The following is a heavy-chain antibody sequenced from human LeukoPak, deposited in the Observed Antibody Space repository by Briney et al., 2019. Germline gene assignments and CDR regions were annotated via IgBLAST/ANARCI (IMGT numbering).Heavy chain of an antibody. D-gene: IGHD3-10*01. CDR3: ARLRAFIDY. CDR1: GFIFSHHY. J-gene: IGHJ4*02. Sequence: GGSLRLSCEGSGFIFSHHYMTWVRQAPAKGLDLVASINSGGTTLYYADSVEGRFTISRHNAKDSLYLEMNSLRVDDTAVYYCARLRAFIDYWGQGSPVTASS. CDR2: INSGGTTL. V-gene: IGHV3-11*01.